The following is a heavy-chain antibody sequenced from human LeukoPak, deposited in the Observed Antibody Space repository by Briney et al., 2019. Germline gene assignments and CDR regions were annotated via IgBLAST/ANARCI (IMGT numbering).Heavy chain of an antibody. V-gene: IGHV1-2*02. Sequence: ASVKVSCKASGYTFTGYYMHWVRQAPGQGLEWMGWINPNSGGTNYAQKFQGRVTMTRDTSISTAYMELSRLRSDDTAVYYCARTYYYGSSGSIDYWGQGTLVTVSS. CDR1: GYTFTGYY. J-gene: IGHJ4*02. D-gene: IGHD3-22*01. CDR2: INPNSGGT. CDR3: ARTYYYGSSGSIDY.